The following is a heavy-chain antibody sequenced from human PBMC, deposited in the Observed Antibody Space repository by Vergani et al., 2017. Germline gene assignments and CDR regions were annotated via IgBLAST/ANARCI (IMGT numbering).Heavy chain of an antibody. CDR2: LTGGGGST. D-gene: IGHD1-26*01. V-gene: IGHV3-23*01. CDR3: VKDAGSYENFVDS. Sequence: EVQLLESGGSLKQPGGSVRLSCAASGFTFSTYAMHWVRQAPGKGLEWVSALTGGGGSTYYADSFKGRFIISRDNSRDTLYLQMNSLRPEDTATYYCVKDAGSYENFVDSWGQVTLVTVSS. CDR1: GFTFSTYA. J-gene: IGHJ4*02.